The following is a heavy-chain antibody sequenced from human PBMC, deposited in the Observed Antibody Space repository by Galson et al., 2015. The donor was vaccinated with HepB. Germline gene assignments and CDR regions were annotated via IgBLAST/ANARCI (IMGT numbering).Heavy chain of an antibody. Sequence: SLRLSCAASGFTFSSYAMSWVRQAPGKGLEWVSAISGSGGSTYYADSVKGRFTISRDNSKNTLYLQMNSLRAEDTAVYYCAKDSSYDFWSGSYLDYWGQGTLVTVSS. V-gene: IGHV3-23*01. J-gene: IGHJ4*02. CDR1: GFTFSSYA. CDR2: ISGSGGST. D-gene: IGHD3-3*01. CDR3: AKDSSYDFWSGSYLDY.